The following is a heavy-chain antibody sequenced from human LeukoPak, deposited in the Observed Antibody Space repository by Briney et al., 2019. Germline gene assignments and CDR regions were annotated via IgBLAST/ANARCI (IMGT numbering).Heavy chain of an antibody. V-gene: IGHV3-23*01. Sequence: GGSLRLSCAASGFTFSSHAMSWVRQAPGKGLEWVSAISGSGGSTYYADSVKGRFTISRDNSKNTLYLQMNSLRAEDTAVYYCAKDPHGGNSSDCWGQGTLVTVSS. D-gene: IGHD4-23*01. CDR1: GFTFSSHA. CDR3: AKDPHGGNSSDC. J-gene: IGHJ4*02. CDR2: ISGSGGST.